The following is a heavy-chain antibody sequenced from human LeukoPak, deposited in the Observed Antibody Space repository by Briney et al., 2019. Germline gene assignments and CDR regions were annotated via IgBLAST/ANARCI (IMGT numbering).Heavy chain of an antibody. CDR1: GGSISSYY. D-gene: IGHD2-2*01. CDR2: IYYSGST. J-gene: IGHJ2*01. Sequence: PSETLSLTCTVSGGSISSYYWSWIRQPPGKGLEWIGYIYYSGSTNYNPSLKSRVTISVDTSKNQFSLKLSSVTAADTAVYYCARDSGYCSSTSCLRSYWYFDLWGRGTLVTVSS. V-gene: IGHV4-59*01. CDR3: ARDSGYCSSTSCLRSYWYFDL.